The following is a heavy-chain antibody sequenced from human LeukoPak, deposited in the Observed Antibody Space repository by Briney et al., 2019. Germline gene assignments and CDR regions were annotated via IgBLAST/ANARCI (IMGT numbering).Heavy chain of an antibody. CDR3: AGMGGGNSYSYFFDY. CDR2: ISDTSDTI. Sequence: GGSLRLSCAASGFTFSSYDMNWVRQAPGKGLEWLSYISDTSDTIYYADSVKGRFTISRANAKNSLYLQMNNLRDEDTAVYYCAGMGGGNSYSYFFDYWGQGTLVTVSS. D-gene: IGHD4-23*01. J-gene: IGHJ4*02. V-gene: IGHV3-48*02. CDR1: GFTFSSYD.